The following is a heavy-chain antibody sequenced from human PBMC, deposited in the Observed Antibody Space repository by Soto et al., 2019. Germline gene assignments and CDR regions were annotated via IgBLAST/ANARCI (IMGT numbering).Heavy chain of an antibody. CDR2: MNPNSGNT. CDR3: ARSYCSGGSCSNAFDI. D-gene: IGHD2-15*01. CDR1: GYTFTSYD. J-gene: IGHJ3*02. V-gene: IGHV1-8*01. Sequence: ASVKVSCKASGYTFTSYDINWVRQATGQGLEWMGWMNPNSGNTAQKFQGRVTMTRNTSISTAYMELSSLRSEDTAVYYCARSYCSGGSCSNAFDIWGQGTMVTVSS.